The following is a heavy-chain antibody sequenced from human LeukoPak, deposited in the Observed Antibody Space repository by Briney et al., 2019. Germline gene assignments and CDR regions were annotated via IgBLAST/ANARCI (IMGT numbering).Heavy chain of an antibody. CDR2: FDPEDGET. CDR3: ATYNSYYDSNDSGMDV. V-gene: IGHV1-24*01. Sequence: GASVKVSCKVSGYTLTELSMHWVRQAPGKGLEWMGGFDPEDGETIYAQKFQGRVTMTEDTSTDTAYMELSSLRSEDTAVYYCATYNSYYDSNDSGMDVWGQGTTVTVSS. J-gene: IGHJ6*02. D-gene: IGHD3-22*01. CDR1: GYTLTELS.